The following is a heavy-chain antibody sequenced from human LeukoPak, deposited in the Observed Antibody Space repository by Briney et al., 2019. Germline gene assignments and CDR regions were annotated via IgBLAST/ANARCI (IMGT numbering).Heavy chain of an antibody. Sequence: PGGSLRLSCAASGFTFSSYAMSWVRQAPGKGPEWVSAISGSGGSTFSADSVKGRFTISRDNSKNTLYLQMNSLRAEDTAVYYCAKQESWSNFDSWGQGTLVTVSS. J-gene: IGHJ4*02. D-gene: IGHD2-15*01. CDR3: AKQESWSNFDS. CDR2: ISGSGGST. CDR1: GFTFSSYA. V-gene: IGHV3-23*01.